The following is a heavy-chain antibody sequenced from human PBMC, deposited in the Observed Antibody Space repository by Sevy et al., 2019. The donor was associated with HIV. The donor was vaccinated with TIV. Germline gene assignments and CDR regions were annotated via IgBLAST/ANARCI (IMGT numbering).Heavy chain of an antibody. CDR3: ATHAGIAAAGRVFDY. J-gene: IGHJ4*02. CDR2: IRNKADSYTT. D-gene: IGHD6-13*01. V-gene: IGHV3-72*01. CDR1: GFTFSDHY. Sequence: GGFLRLSCAASGFTFSDHYMEWVRQAPGKGLEWVGRIRNKADSYTTEYAASVKGRCTISRDDSKNSLYLLMNSLKTEDTAVYYCATHAGIAAAGRVFDYWGQGTLVTVSS.